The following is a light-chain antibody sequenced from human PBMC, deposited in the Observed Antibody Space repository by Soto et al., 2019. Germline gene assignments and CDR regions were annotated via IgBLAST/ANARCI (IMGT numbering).Light chain of an antibody. CDR2: GAS. V-gene: IGKV3-15*01. Sequence: EIVMTQSPATLSVSPWERATLSCRASQSIGSNLAWYQQKPGQAPRLLIYGASTRATGIPARFSGSGSGTEFTLTISSLQSEDFAVYYCQQYNIWPPLTFGGGTKVDI. CDR3: QQYNIWPPLT. J-gene: IGKJ4*01. CDR1: QSIGSN.